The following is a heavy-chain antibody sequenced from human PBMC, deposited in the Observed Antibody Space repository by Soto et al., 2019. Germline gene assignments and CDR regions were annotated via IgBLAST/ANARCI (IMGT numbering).Heavy chain of an antibody. Sequence: SETLSLTCAVSGGSISSSNWWSWVRQPPGKGLEWIGEIFPTGSTKYTPSLRSRVAVSLDKSKNQFSLRLTSVTAADTAVYYCAKEGDCYRGSCPLDYWGQGILVTVSS. V-gene: IGHV4-4*02. CDR1: GGSISSSNW. CDR2: IFPTGST. J-gene: IGHJ4*02. D-gene: IGHD2-15*01. CDR3: AKEGDCYRGSCPLDY.